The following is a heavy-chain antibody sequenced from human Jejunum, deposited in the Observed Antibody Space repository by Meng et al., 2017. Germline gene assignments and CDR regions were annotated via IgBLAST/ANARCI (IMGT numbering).Heavy chain of an antibody. CDR3: ARDTAGFGP. CDR1: GCSISTAGYY. Sequence: LRRQESGPGLGQPSATLSLTCAVSGCSISTAGYYWGWIRQSPGKGLEWIGSIFYSGTTYYNPSLKSRVTISIDTSKNQFSLKMNSVTAADTAVYYCARDTAGFGPWGQGTLVTVSS. V-gene: IGHV4-39*07. CDR2: IFYSGTT. D-gene: IGHD6-13*01. J-gene: IGHJ5*02.